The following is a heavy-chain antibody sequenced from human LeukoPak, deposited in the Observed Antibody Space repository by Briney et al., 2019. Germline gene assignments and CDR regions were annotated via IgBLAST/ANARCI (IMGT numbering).Heavy chain of an antibody. CDR2: IYPSGNI. CDR1: GFTFSNSY. Sequence: GGSLGLSCAASGFTFSNSYMSWVRQAPGKGLEWVSLIYPSGNIYYADSVKGRFTISRDNSKNTLFLQMSRLRAEDTAIYYCARTFVSGDGYKVGYFDYWGQGTLVTVSS. CDR3: ARTFVSGDGYKVGYFDY. V-gene: IGHV3-53*01. D-gene: IGHD5-24*01. J-gene: IGHJ4*02.